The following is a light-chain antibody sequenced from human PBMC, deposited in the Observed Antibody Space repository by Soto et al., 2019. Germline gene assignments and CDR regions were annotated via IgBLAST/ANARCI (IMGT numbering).Light chain of an antibody. J-gene: IGKJ1*01. Sequence: DIQMTQSPSSLSASVGGRVTVTCRTSQDIRSDLGWYKQRPGKAPKRLIYATSSLQSGVPSRVRGSGFGTEFTLTVSSLKPEDFATYYCLQHHSYSWTFGQGTKVDIK. CDR3: LQHHSYSWT. CDR2: ATS. V-gene: IGKV1-17*01. CDR1: QDIRSD.